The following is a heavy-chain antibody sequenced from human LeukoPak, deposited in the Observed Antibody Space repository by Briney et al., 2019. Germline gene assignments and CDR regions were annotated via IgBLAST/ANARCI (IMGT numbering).Heavy chain of an antibody. Sequence: GGSLRLSCAASGFTFSSYAMHWVRQAPGKGLEYVSAISSNGGSTYYANSVKGRFTISRDNSKNTLYLQMGSLRAEDMAVYYCARDLSRFLEWASDYWGQGTLVTVSS. CDR2: ISSNGGST. D-gene: IGHD3-3*01. CDR3: ARDLSRFLEWASDY. V-gene: IGHV3-64*01. CDR1: GFTFSSYA. J-gene: IGHJ4*02.